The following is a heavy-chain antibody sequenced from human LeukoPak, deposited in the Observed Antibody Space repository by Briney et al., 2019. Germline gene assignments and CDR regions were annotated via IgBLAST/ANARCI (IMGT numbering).Heavy chain of an antibody. CDR1: GGSISSGGYY. CDR2: IYYSGST. V-gene: IGHV4-31*03. Sequence: SQALSLTCTVSGGSISSGGYYWSWIRQHPGKGLEWIGYIYYSGSTYYNPSLKSRVTISVDTSKNQFSLKLSSVTAADTAVYYCARDSTHYYYYGMDVWGQGTTVTVSS. CDR3: ARDSTHYYYYGMDV. J-gene: IGHJ6*02. D-gene: IGHD2/OR15-2a*01.